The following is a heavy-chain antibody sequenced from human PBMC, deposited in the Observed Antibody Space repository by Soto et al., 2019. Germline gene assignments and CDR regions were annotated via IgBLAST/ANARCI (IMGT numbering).Heavy chain of an antibody. CDR3: AKAVPPFVVVTASDY. Sequence: LRLSCAASGFTFRNFGMHWVRQAPGKGLEWVAVISYDGTNKYYADSVKGRFTISRDNSKNTLYLQINSLRAEDTAVYYCAKAVPPFVVVTASDYWGQGTLVTVSS. V-gene: IGHV3-30*18. J-gene: IGHJ4*02. D-gene: IGHD2-21*02. CDR2: ISYDGTNK. CDR1: GFTFRNFG.